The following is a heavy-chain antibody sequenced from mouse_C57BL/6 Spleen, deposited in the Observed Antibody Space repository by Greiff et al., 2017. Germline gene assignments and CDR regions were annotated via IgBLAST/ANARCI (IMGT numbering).Heavy chain of an antibody. J-gene: IGHJ1*03. CDR3: ARSGSDYWYYGV. CDR1: GYAFSSSW. Sequence: VQLQQSGPELVKPGASVKISCKASGYAFSSSWMNWVKQRPGKGLEWIGRIYPGDGDTNYNGKFKGKATLTADKSSNTAYMQLSNLTSEDSAVSFCARSGSDYWYYGVWGTGTTVTVSS. D-gene: IGHD3-2*02. CDR2: IYPGDGDT. V-gene: IGHV1-82*01.